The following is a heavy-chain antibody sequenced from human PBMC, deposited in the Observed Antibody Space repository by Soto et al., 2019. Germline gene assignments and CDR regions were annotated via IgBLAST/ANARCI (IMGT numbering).Heavy chain of an antibody. Sequence: ASVKVSCKASGGTFSSYAISWVRQAPGQGLEWMGGIIPIFGTANYAQKFQGRVTMTRNTSISTAYMELSSLRSEDTAVYYCARGDVVVPAAIMVSWFDPWGQGTLVTVSS. CDR2: IIPIFGTA. V-gene: IGHV1-69*05. J-gene: IGHJ5*02. D-gene: IGHD2-2*02. CDR1: GGTFSSYA. CDR3: ARGDVVVPAAIMVSWFDP.